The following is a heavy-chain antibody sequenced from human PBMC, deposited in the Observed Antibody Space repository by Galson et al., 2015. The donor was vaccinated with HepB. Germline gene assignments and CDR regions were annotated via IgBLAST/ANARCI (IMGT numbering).Heavy chain of an antibody. D-gene: IGHD2-8*01. CDR2: IWYDGSNK. J-gene: IGHJ6*03. V-gene: IGHV3-33*01. CDR1: GFTFSSYG. CDR3: ARDMVYAADYMDV. Sequence: SLRLSCAASGFTFSSYGMHWVRQAPGKGLEWVAVIWYDGSNKYYADSVKGRFTISRDNSKNTLYLQMNSLRAEDTAVYYCARDMVYAADYMDVWGKGTTVTVSS.